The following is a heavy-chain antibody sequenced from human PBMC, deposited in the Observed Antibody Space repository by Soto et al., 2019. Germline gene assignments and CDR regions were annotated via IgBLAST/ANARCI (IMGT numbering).Heavy chain of an antibody. CDR3: ARDTSNSFDY. D-gene: IGHD2-2*01. J-gene: IGHJ4*02. V-gene: IGHV1-18*01. CDR2: ISPHNGNT. CDR1: GYTFNTYF. Sequence: HVQLVQSGGELKKPGASVKVSCNTSGYTFNTYFITWVRQAPGQGLEWMGWISPHNGNTNYAEKFQGRVTMTTDTITKTAYRELRNLRFDDTAVYYCARDTSNSFDYWGQGTLVTVS.